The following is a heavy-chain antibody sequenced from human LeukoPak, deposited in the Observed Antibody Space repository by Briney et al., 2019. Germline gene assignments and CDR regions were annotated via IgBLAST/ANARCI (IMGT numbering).Heavy chain of an antibody. J-gene: IGHJ4*02. Sequence: PSETLSLTCTVSGDSISSSSYYWGRIRQPPGQGLERIVSIYYSGSTYYNPSLKSRVTISVDTSKNQFSLNLSFVTAADTAVYYCARLYYDSSGYYQICYFDYWGQGTLVTVSS. D-gene: IGHD3-22*01. CDR3: ARLYYDSSGYYQICYFDY. V-gene: IGHV4-39*01. CDR2: IYYSGST. CDR1: GDSISSSSYY.